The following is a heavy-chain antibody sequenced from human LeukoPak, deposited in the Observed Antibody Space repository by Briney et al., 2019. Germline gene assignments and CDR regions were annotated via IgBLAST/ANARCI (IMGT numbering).Heavy chain of an antibody. J-gene: IGHJ5*02. V-gene: IGHV1-8*01. CDR2: VSPKTGRT. CDR3: ARESERNDGWFDL. CDR1: GYTFIIHD. D-gene: IGHD1-1*01. Sequence: ASVKVSCKASGYTFIIHDINWLRQAPGQGLEWMGWVSPKTGRTDYAQKFQGRVYITRNASLSTAYMELSSLRSDDTAVYFCARESERNDGWFDLWGQGTLVTVSS.